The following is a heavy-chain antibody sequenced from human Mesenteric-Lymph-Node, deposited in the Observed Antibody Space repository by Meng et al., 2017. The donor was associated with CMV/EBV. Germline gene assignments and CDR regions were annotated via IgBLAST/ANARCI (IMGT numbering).Heavy chain of an antibody. CDR1: GFTVSSNY. CDR3: ARDNPNWGFDGGFDY. D-gene: IGHD7-27*01. V-gene: IGHV3-66*02. CDR2: IYSGGST. J-gene: IGHJ4*02. Sequence: GESLKISCAASGFTVSSNYMSWVRQAPGKGLEWVSVIYSGGSTYYADSVKGRFTISRDNSKNTLYLQMNSLRAEDTAVYYCARDNPNWGFDGGFDYWGQGTLVTVSS.